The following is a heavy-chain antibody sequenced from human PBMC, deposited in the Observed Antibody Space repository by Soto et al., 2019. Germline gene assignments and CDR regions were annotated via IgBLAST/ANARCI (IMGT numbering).Heavy chain of an antibody. D-gene: IGHD2-2*01. J-gene: IGHJ6*03. V-gene: IGHV5-51*01. CDR1: GYSFTSYW. CDR2: IYPGDSDT. CDR3: ARHVREGYCSSTSCYPDYMDV. Sequence: PGESLKISCKGSGYSFTSYWIGWVRQMPGKGLEWMGIIYPGDSDTRYSPSFQGQVTISADKSISTAYLQWSSLKASDTAMYYCARHVREGYCSSTSCYPDYMDVWGKGTTVTVSS.